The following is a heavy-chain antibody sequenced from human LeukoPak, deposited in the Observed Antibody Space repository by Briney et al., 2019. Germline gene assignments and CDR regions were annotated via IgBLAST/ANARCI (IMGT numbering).Heavy chain of an antibody. Sequence: PGGSLRLSCAASGFAFSSYAMLWVRQAPGKGLEWVAVISYDGSNKYYADSVKGRFTISRDNSKNTLYLQMNSLRAEDTAVYYCARDYSRMVRGILWMDVWGQGTTVTVSS. CDR2: ISYDGSNK. CDR3: ARDYSRMVRGILWMDV. V-gene: IGHV3-30-3*01. CDR1: GFAFSSYA. D-gene: IGHD3-10*01. J-gene: IGHJ6*02.